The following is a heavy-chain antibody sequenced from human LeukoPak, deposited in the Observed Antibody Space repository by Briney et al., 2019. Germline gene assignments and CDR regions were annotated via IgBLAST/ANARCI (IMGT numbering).Heavy chain of an antibody. J-gene: IGHJ4*02. CDR2: ISGSGGST. D-gene: IGHD3-3*01. V-gene: IGHV3-23*01. CDR1: GFTFSSYE. Sequence: GGSLRLSCAASGFTFSSYEMNWVRQAPGKGLEWVSAISGSGGSTYYADSVKGRFTISRDDSKNTLYPQMNSLRAEDTAVYYCAKLIKTYYDSWSALFFDYWGQGTLVTVSS. CDR3: AKLIKTYYDSWSALFFDY.